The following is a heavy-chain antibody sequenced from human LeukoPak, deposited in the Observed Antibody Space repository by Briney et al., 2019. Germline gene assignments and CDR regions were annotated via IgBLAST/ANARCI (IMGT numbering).Heavy chain of an antibody. J-gene: IGHJ4*02. CDR2: ISPNSGGT. CDR1: GYTFTGYY. V-gene: IGHV1-2*02. D-gene: IGHD3-22*01. CDR3: ARSRTYYDSSGCADY. Sequence: ASVKVSCKASGYTFTGYYMHWVRQAPGQGLEWMGWISPNSGGTNYAQKFQGRVTMTRDTSISTAYMELSRLRSDDTAVYYCARSRTYYDSSGCADYWGQGTLVTVSS.